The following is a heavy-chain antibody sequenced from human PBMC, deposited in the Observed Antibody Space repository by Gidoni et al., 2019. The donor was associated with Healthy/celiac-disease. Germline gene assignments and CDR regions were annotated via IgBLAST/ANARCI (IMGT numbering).Heavy chain of an antibody. Sequence: EVQLVQTGGGLVKPGGSLRLSCEASGFTFSNYKMSWVRQAPGKGLEWVSSISTTSDYMYYADSLKGRVTISRDNANNSLYLQMNSLRAEDTAVYYCARGWAAPDNWGQGTLVTVSS. V-gene: IGHV3-21*01. CDR2: ISTTSDYM. J-gene: IGHJ4*02. CDR1: GFTFSNYK. CDR3: ARGWAAPDN. D-gene: IGHD1-26*01.